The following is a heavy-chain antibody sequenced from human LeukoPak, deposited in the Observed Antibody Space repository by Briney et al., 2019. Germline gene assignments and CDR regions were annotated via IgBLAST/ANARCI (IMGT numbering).Heavy chain of an antibody. Sequence: PGGSLRLSCAASGITFRNYGMHWVRQAPGKGLEWVAVMSNDGSIKKYANSVKGRFTISRDNSKNTLYLQMDSLRAEDTAVYYCARELTIFGVVIQRYDTFDIWGQGTMVTVSS. CDR1: GITFRNYG. V-gene: IGHV3-30*19. CDR2: MSNDGSIK. J-gene: IGHJ3*02. CDR3: ARELTIFGVVIQRYDTFDI. D-gene: IGHD3-3*01.